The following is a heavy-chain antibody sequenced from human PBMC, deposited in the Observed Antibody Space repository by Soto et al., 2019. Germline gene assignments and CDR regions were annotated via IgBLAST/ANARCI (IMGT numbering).Heavy chain of an antibody. CDR2: ISGSGGST. V-gene: IGHV3-23*01. CDR3: AKDLDHEIAGNDAFDI. CDR1: GFTFSSYA. D-gene: IGHD3-10*01. Sequence: GGSLRLSCAASGFTFSSYAMSWVRQAPGKGLEWVSAISGSGGSTYYADSVKGRFTISRDNSKNTLYLQMNSLRAEDTAVYYCAKDLDHEIAGNDAFDIWGQGTMVTVSS. J-gene: IGHJ3*02.